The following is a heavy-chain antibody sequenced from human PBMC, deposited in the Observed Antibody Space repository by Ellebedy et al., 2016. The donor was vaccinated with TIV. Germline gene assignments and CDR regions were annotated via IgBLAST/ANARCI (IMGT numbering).Heavy chain of an antibody. D-gene: IGHD1-26*01. Sequence: PGGSLRLSCAASGFTFSSHWLHWVRQAPGKGLVWVSRVKSDGSTTDYADSVKGRFTISKDNAKNMVYLQMNSLRAEDTAVYYCARGTITLPRSAFDIWGQGTMVTVSS. V-gene: IGHV3-74*01. CDR3: ARGTITLPRSAFDI. J-gene: IGHJ3*02. CDR1: GFTFSSHW. CDR2: VKSDGSTT.